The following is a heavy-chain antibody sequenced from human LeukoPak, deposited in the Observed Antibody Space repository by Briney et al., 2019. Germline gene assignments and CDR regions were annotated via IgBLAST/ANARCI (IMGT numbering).Heavy chain of an antibody. V-gene: IGHV3-72*01. CDR2: TRNKANSYTT. J-gene: IGHJ4*02. CDR1: GFTLSDHY. CDR3: ARLFFFRSTYYPDY. D-gene: IGHD3-22*01. Sequence: GGSLRLSCATSGFTLSDHYMDWVRQAPGKGLEWVGRTRNKANSYTTEYAASVKGRFTISRDDSKNSLFLQMNSLKIEDTAVYYCARLFFFRSTYYPDYWGQGTLVTVSS.